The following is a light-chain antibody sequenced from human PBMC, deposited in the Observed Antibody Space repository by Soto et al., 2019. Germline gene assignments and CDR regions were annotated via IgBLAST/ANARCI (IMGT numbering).Light chain of an antibody. J-gene: IGKJ3*01. V-gene: IGKV3-15*01. CDR1: QSVSSN. Sequence: EIVMTQSPATLSVSPGERATLSCRASQSVSSNLAWYQQKPGQAPRLLIYGASTRATGIPARFSGSGSGTEFTLTISSLQSEDFAVYYCQQYGSSLGTFGPGTKVDIK. CDR2: GAS. CDR3: QQYGSSLGT.